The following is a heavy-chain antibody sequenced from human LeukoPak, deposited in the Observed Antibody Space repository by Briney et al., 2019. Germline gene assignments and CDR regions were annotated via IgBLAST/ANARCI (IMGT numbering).Heavy chain of an antibody. CDR2: ISSSSTTI. Sequence: GGSLRLSCAASGFXFSSYSMNWVRQAPGKGLEWVSYISSSSTTIYFADSVKGRFTISRDNAKNSLYLQMNSLRDEDTAVYYCARRMGGELVAFDIWGQGTMVTVSS. CDR1: GFXFSSYS. J-gene: IGHJ3*02. V-gene: IGHV3-48*02. D-gene: IGHD1-7*01. CDR3: ARRMGGELVAFDI.